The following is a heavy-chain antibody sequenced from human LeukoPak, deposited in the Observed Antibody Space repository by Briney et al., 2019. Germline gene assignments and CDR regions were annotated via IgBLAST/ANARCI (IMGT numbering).Heavy chain of an antibody. J-gene: IGHJ4*02. Sequence: SETLSLTCTVSGASINIDTDYWGWVRQPPGKGLEWIGSVHSGGRTHSNPSLKTRLTMSRDTSQNQFSLQLRSPTAADTDVYFCAMYTSGTMFDSWGQGILVTVSS. D-gene: IGHD3-3*01. CDR1: GASINIDTDY. CDR3: AMYTSGTMFDS. CDR2: VHSGGRT. V-gene: IGHV4-39*07.